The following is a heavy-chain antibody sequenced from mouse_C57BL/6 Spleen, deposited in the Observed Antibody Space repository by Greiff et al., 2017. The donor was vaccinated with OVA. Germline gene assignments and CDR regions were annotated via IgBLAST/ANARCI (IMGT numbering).Heavy chain of an antibody. D-gene: IGHD1-1*01. CDR3: TVLDGSSYGYYAMDY. Sequence: EVKLVESGGGLVQPGGSMKLSCVASGFTFSNYWMNWVRQSPEKGLAWVAQIRLKSDNYATHSAESVKGRFTIPRDDSKSSVYLQMNNLRAEDTGIYYCTVLDGSSYGYYAMDYWGQGTSVTVSS. J-gene: IGHJ4*01. CDR2: IRLKSDNYAT. V-gene: IGHV6-3*01. CDR1: GFTFSNYW.